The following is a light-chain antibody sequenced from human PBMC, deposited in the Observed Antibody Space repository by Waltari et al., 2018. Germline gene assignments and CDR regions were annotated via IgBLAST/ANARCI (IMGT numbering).Light chain of an antibody. V-gene: IGKV1-39*01. CDR2: AAS. CDR1: QSINTY. CDR3: QQGHSPPFT. J-gene: IGKJ3*01. Sequence: DIQMTQSPSSLSASVCDSVPITCRASQSINTYLTRYQQKPGKATELLIYAASSLQSGVPSAFSGSGSGTDFTLTISSLQPEDFATYFCQQGHSPPFTFGPGTKVDIK.